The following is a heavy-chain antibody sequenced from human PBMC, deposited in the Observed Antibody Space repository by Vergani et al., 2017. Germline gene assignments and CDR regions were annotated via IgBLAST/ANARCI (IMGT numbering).Heavy chain of an antibody. D-gene: IGHD6-13*01. J-gene: IGHJ5*02. CDR3: ARHKGIAAAGTDWFDP. CDR2: IYPGDSDT. V-gene: IGHV5-51*01. Sequence: EVQLVQSGAEVKKPGESLKISCKGSGYSFTSYWIGWVRQMPGKGLEWMGSIYPGDSDTRYSPSFQGQVTISADKSISTAYLQLSSLKAADTAMYYCARHKGIAAAGTDWFDPWGQGTLVTVSS. CDR1: GYSFTSYW.